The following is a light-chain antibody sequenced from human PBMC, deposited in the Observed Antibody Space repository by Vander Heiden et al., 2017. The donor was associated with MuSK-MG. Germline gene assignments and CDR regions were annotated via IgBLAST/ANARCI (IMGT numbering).Light chain of an antibody. CDR1: SSDVGGYNY. Sequence: PGQSITISCTGTSSDVGGYNYVSWYQQHPGKAPKLMIYDVSNRPAGVSNRFSGSKSGNTASLTISGLQAEDEADYYCSSYTSSSTVVFGGGTKLTVL. V-gene: IGLV2-14*04. CDR3: SSYTSSSTVV. J-gene: IGLJ2*01. CDR2: DVS.